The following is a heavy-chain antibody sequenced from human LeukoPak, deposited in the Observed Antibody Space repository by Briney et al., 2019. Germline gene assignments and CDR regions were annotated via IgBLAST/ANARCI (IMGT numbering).Heavy chain of an antibody. D-gene: IGHD4-23*01. CDR2: IGSDGGGI. CDR3: AKYAPPTTVVTRFFDY. Sequence: GGSLRLSCAASGFSFSNYAMTWVRQAPGKGLEWVSVIGSDGGGIQYADPVKGRFSISRDNSKNTLYLQMNSLRVEDTAVYYCAKYAPPTTVVTRFFDYWGQGTLVTVS. V-gene: IGHV3-23*01. J-gene: IGHJ4*02. CDR1: GFSFSNYA.